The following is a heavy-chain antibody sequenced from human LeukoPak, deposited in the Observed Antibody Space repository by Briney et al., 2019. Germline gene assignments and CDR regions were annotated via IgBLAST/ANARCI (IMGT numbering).Heavy chain of an antibody. V-gene: IGHV3-7*01. CDR2: IHQDGNVR. Sequence: GGSLRLSCAASGFRFSDYWMNWVRQAPGKGLQWVANIHQDGNVRYYEDSLKGRFTVSRDNPKNSLYLQMNSLRAEDTAVYYCARDRGSSWYPDYYYMDVWGKGTTVTVSS. CDR1: GFRFSDYW. CDR3: ARDRGSSWYPDYYYMDV. D-gene: IGHD6-13*01. J-gene: IGHJ6*03.